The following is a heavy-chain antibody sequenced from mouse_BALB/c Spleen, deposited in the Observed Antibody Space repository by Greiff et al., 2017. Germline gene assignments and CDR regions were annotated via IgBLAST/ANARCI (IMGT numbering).Heavy chain of an antibody. CDR3: TRDGNFPFAY. Sequence: QVQLQQSGAELVKPGASVKLSCKASGYTFTSYYMYWVKQRPGQGLEWIGEINPSNGGTNFNEKFKSKATLTVDKSSSTAYMQLSSLTSEDSAVYCCTRDGNFPFAYWGQGTLVTVSA. V-gene: IGHV1S81*02. J-gene: IGHJ3*01. CDR2: INPSNGGT. D-gene: IGHD2-1*01. CDR1: GYTFTSYY.